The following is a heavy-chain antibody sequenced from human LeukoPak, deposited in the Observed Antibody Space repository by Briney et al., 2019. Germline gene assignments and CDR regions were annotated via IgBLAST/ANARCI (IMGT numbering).Heavy chain of an antibody. CDR3: ARRSSGWFNYYYYMDV. J-gene: IGHJ6*03. CDR1: GHTFTSYD. Sequence: ASVKVSCKASGHTFTSYDINWVRQATGQGLEWMGWMNPNSGNTGYAQKFQGRVTMTRNTSISTAYMELSSLRSEDTAVYYCARRSSGWFNYYYYMDVWGKGTTVTVSS. V-gene: IGHV1-8*01. CDR2: MNPNSGNT. D-gene: IGHD6-19*01.